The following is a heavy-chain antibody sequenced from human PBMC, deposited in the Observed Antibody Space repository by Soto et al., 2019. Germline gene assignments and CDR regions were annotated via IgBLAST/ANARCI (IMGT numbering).Heavy chain of an antibody. CDR3: ARNGDSSDYRGWFDP. V-gene: IGHV3-66*01. CDR1: GFTVSSNY. CDR2: IYSGGTT. J-gene: IGHJ5*02. Sequence: EVQLVESGGGLVQPGGSLRLSCAASGFTVSSNYMSWVRQAPGKGLEWVSAIYSGGTTYYADSVKGRFTISRDNSKNTLYLQMNSLRAEDTAVYYCARNGDSSDYRGWFDPWGQGTLVTVSS. D-gene: IGHD3-22*01.